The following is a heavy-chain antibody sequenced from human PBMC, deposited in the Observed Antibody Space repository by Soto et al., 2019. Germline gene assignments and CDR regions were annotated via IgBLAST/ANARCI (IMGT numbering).Heavy chain of an antibody. Sequence: QAQLVESGGGVVQPGESLRLSCEVSGFTFSAYGMHWVRQAPGKGLEWVAAISHDGTNKNYGDSVKGRFTISSDNSKKTLYLQMNSLRPEDTALYYCAKDEYYYSRSGYYRFDSWGQGTLVTVSS. J-gene: IGHJ4*02. D-gene: IGHD3-22*01. V-gene: IGHV3-30*18. CDR1: GFTFSAYG. CDR2: ISHDGTNK. CDR3: AKDEYYYSRSGYYRFDS.